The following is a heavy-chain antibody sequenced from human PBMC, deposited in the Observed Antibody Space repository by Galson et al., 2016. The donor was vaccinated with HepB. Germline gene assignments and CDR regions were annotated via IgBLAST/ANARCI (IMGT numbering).Heavy chain of an antibody. Sequence: SLRLSCAASGFPFSSYGIHWVRQAPGKGLEWVAVIWYDGSRKYYVDSVKGRFTISRDNSKNTLYLQMNSLRAEDTAVYYCAREAHSSGWYNMDVWGKGTTVTVSS. CDR2: IWYDGSRK. J-gene: IGHJ6*03. D-gene: IGHD6-19*01. CDR1: GFPFSSYG. V-gene: IGHV3-33*01. CDR3: AREAHSSGWYNMDV.